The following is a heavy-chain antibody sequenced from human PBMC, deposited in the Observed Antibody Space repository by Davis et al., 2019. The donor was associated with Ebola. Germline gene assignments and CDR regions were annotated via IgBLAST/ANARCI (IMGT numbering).Heavy chain of an antibody. CDR1: GGSISSYY. J-gene: IGHJ5*02. D-gene: IGHD3-10*01. Sequence: PSETLSLTCTVSGGSISSYYWSWIRQPPGKGLEWIGYIYYSGSTYYNPSLKSRVTISVDTSKNQFSLKLSSVTAADTAVYYCARAGLSGSPWTFDPWGQGTLVTVSS. V-gene: IGHV4-59*12. CDR2: IYYSGST. CDR3: ARAGLSGSPWTFDP.